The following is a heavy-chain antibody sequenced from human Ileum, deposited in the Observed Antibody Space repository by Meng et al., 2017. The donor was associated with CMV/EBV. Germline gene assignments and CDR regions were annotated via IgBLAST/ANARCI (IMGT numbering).Heavy chain of an antibody. Sequence: QEQLVQSGAEVKKLGASVKVSCRASGYNFRDFWIHWVRQAHGQGLEWMGRVNPNNGATNYAREFHDRVTLTTDASITTAYMELSGLRSDDTAVYYCSLLTMVRGVNPDWGQGTLVTVSS. J-gene: IGHJ4*02. V-gene: IGHV1-2*06. CDR2: VNPNNGAT. CDR3: SLLTMVRGVNPD. D-gene: IGHD3-10*01. CDR1: GYNFRDFW.